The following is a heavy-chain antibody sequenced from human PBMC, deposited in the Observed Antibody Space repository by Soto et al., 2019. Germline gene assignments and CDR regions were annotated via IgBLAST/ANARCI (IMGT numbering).Heavy chain of an antibody. CDR1: GYVFTSYV. D-gene: IGHD5-12*01. CDR2: INAGNDDT. CDR3: ARLDYSGYDC. Sequence: ASLKVSCKTSGYVFTSYVIHWVRQAPGQRPEWMGWINAGNDDTRYSPNFQDRVTITRDTSASTAYMEVSSLRSEDTAVYYCARLDYSGYDCWGQGTLVTVSS. V-gene: IGHV1-3*01. J-gene: IGHJ4*02.